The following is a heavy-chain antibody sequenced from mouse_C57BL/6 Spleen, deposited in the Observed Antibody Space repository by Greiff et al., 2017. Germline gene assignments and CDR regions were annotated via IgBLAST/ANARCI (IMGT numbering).Heavy chain of an antibody. V-gene: IGHV10-1*01. Sequence: DVQLQESGGGLVQPKGSLKLSCAASGFSFNTYAMNWVRQAPGKGLEWVARIRSKSNNDATYYADTVKDRFTISRDDSESMLYLQMNNLKPEDTSMYYCVSQAYYYGSSGREFAYWGPGTLVTVSA. CDR3: VSQAYYYGSSGREFAY. CDR2: IRSKSNNDAT. CDR1: GFSFNTYA. D-gene: IGHD1-1*01. J-gene: IGHJ3*01.